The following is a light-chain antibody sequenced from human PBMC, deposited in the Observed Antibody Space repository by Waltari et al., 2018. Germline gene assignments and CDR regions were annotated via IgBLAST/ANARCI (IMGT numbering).Light chain of an antibody. CDR2: GAS. V-gene: IGKV1-39*01. CDR1: QSISTY. CDR3: QQSYNTPLT. J-gene: IGKJ1*01. Sequence: DIQMTQSPSSLSASVGDRVPITCRASQSISTYLNWYQQKPGKAPELLIYGASSLQSGVPSRFSGSGSGTDFTLTISSLQPEDFASYYCQQSYNTPLTFGQGTKVEIK.